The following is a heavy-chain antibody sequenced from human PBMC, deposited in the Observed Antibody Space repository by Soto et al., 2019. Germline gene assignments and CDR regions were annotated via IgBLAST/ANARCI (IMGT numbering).Heavy chain of an antibody. V-gene: IGHV3-7*01. D-gene: IGHD6-6*01. CDR2: IKQDGSEK. CDR1: GFTFSSYW. J-gene: IGHJ6*02. Sequence: GGSLRLSCAASGFTFSSYWMSWVRQAPGKGLEWVANIKQDGSEKYYVDSVKGRFTISRDNAKNSLYLQMNSLRAEDTAVYYCARQMAEQLVGYWAYYYYGMDVWGQGTTGTVS. CDR3: ARQMAEQLVGYWAYYYYGMDV.